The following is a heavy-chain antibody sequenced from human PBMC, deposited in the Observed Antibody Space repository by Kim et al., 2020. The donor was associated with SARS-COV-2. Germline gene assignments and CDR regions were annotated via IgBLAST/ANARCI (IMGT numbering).Heavy chain of an antibody. CDR3: ARDRGKQDDY. D-gene: IGHD3-10*01. V-gene: IGHV3-74*03. Sequence: YADSVRGRFTGSRDNAKNTLYLQMDRLRAEDTAVYYCARDRGKQDDYWGQGTLVTVSS. J-gene: IGHJ4*02.